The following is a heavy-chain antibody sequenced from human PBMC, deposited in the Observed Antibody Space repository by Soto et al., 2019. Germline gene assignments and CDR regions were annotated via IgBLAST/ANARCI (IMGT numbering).Heavy chain of an antibody. CDR2: ISGSGGST. CDR1: GFTFSSYA. V-gene: IGHV3-23*01. Sequence: EVQLLESGGGLVQPGGSLRLSCAASGFTFSSYAMSWVRQAPGKGLEWVSAISGSGGSTYYADSVKGRFTISRVNSNNTRYLEMNSRRAEDTAVSYGAVGGGGGDIVVVVAAFFDYWGQGTLVTVSS. J-gene: IGHJ4*02. D-gene: IGHD2-15*01. CDR3: AVGGGGGDIVVVVAAFFDY.